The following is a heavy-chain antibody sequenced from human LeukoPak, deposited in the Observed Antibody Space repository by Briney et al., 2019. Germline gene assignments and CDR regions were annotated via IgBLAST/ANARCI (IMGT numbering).Heavy chain of an antibody. J-gene: IGHJ5*02. CDR2: MNPNSGNT. CDR3: ARAPKAGITIFGVVLTTYNWFDP. V-gene: IGHV1-8*01. Sequence: ASVKVSCKASAYTFTSYDINWVRQATGQGLEWMGWMNPNSGNTGYAQKFQGRVTMTRNTSISTAYMELSSLRSEDTAVYYCARAPKAGITIFGVVLTTYNWFDPWGQGTLVTVPS. CDR1: AYTFTSYD. D-gene: IGHD3-3*01.